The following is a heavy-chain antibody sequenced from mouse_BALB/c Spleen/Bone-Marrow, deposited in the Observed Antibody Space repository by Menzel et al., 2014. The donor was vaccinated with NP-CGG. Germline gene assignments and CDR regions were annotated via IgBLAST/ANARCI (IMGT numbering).Heavy chain of an antibody. J-gene: IGHJ2*01. Sequence: EVQLQQSGAEVVKPGASVKSSCTTSGFNIEDSYIYWMKQRPEQGLEWNGRIDPANGNTKYDPKFQGKATITVDASSATAYLQLSSLTSEDTAVYYCARNYGSSLDYWGQGTTLTVSS. V-gene: IGHV14-3*02. CDR3: ARNYGSSLDY. D-gene: IGHD1-1*01. CDR2: IDPANGNT. CDR1: GFNIEDSY.